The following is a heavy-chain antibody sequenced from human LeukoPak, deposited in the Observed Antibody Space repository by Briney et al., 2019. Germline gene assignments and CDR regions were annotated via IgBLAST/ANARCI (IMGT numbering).Heavy chain of an antibody. CDR1: GFTFSSFA. D-gene: IGHD1-26*01. J-gene: IGHJ4*02. Sequence: PGGSLRLSCAASGFTFSSFAMSWVRQAPGKGLEWVSGISGSGGSTYYADSVKGRFTLSRDNAKNSLLLQMNSLRAEDTAVYYCARDSGPSRHLDYWGQGTLVTVSS. V-gene: IGHV3-23*01. CDR2: ISGSGGST. CDR3: ARDSGPSRHLDY.